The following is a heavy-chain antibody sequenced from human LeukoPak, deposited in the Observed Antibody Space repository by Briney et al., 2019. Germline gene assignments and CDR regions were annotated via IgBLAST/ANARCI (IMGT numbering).Heavy chain of an antibody. Sequence: GGSLRLSCAVSGITLSNYGMSGVRQAPGKGLEWVAGISDRGGRTNYADSGKGRFTISRDNPKNTLYLQMNSLRAEDTAVYFCAKRGVVIRVILVGFHKEAYYFDSWGQGALVTVSS. CDR3: AKRGVVIRVILVGFHKEAYYFDS. J-gene: IGHJ4*02. D-gene: IGHD3-22*01. CDR1: GITLSNYG. CDR2: ISDRGGRT. V-gene: IGHV3-23*01.